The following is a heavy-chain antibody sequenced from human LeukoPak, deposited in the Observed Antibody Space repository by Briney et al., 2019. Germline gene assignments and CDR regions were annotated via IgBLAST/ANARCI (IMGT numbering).Heavy chain of an antibody. J-gene: IGHJ4*02. CDR1: GFTFTGHY. CDR3: AGGSWSGYYFDY. D-gene: IGHD6-13*01. CDR2: INANTGVT. V-gene: IGHV1-2*02. Sequence: ASMKVSCKTSGFTFTGHYMHWLRQAPGQGLEWMGWINANTGVTHYAVKFQGRVTITRDTSISTVYMDPSSLQSDDTAVYYCAGGSWSGYYFDYWGQGTLVTVSS.